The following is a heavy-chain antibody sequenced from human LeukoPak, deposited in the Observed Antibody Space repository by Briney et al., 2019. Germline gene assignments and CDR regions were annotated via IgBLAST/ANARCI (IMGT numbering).Heavy chain of an antibody. D-gene: IGHD3-10*01. CDR3: AKEEEFEFTAFDI. CDR1: GFTFNSYA. V-gene: IGHV3-23*01. Sequence: PGGSLRLSCAASGFTFNSYAMSWVRQAPGKGLEWVSTISNSDGNTFYADSVKGRFTISRDNSKNTLYLQMNSLRAEDTAVYYCAKEEEFEFTAFDIWGQGTMVTVSS. CDR2: ISNSDGNT. J-gene: IGHJ3*02.